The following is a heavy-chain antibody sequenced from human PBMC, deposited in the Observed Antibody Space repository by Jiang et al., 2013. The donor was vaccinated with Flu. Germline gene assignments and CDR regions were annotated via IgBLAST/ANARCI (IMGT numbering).Heavy chain of an antibody. D-gene: IGHD6-13*01. Sequence: LLKPSETLSLTCTVSGGSISSSSYYWGWIRQPPGKGLEWIGSIYYSGSTYYNPSLKSRVTISVDTSKNQFSLKLSSVTAADTAVYYCARGNSSTWYFLGWFDPWGQGTLVTVSS. CDR3: ARGNSSTWYFLGWFDP. CDR1: GGSISSSSYY. CDR2: IYYSGST. V-gene: IGHV4-39*01. J-gene: IGHJ5*02.